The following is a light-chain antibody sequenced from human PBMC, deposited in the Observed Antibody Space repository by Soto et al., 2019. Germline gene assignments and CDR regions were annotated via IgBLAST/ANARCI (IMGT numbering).Light chain of an antibody. J-gene: IGKJ5*01. CDR2: LGS. Sequence: DIVMTQSPLSLPVTPGEPASISCRSSQSLLHSNGYNYLDWYLQKPGQSPQLLIYLGSNRASGVTHQCGGGGSGTECTPQISRVEAEDVGVYYCLQGLQTPRLTFGHGARLEMK. CDR3: LQGLQTPRLT. CDR1: QSLLHSNGYNY. V-gene: IGKV2-28*01.